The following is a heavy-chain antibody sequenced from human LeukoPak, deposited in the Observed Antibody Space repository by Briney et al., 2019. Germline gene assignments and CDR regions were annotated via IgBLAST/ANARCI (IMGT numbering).Heavy chain of an antibody. CDR2: ISGSAART. D-gene: IGHD2-21*02. J-gene: IGHJ4*02. V-gene: IGHV3-23*01. CDR3: ARGTYCGGDCYSLFDY. CDR1: GFAFSSYA. Sequence: QPGGSLRLSCAASGFAFSSYAMGWVRQAPGKGLEWVSAISGSAARTNYADSVKGRFTISRDNSQNTLSLQMNSLRAEDTAVYYCARGTYCGGDCYSLFDYWGQGSLVTVSA.